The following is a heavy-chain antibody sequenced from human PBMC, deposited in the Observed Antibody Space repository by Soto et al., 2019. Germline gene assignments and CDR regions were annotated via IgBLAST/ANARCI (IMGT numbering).Heavy chain of an antibody. CDR1: GFTFSTFS. CDR3: ARGPESGDF. J-gene: IGHJ4*02. D-gene: IGHD1-26*01. V-gene: IGHV3-30*04. Sequence: QVQLVESGGGVVQPGRSLRLSCATSGFTFSTFSMHWVRQAPGKGLEWVAHISYDGSEKDYADSVKGRFTISRDYSDNTLFLQMNSLTSEDTGVYYCARGPESGDFWGQGTLVTVPS. CDR2: ISYDGSEK.